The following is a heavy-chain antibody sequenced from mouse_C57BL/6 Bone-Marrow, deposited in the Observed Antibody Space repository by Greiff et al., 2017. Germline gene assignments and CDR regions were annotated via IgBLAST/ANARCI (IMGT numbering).Heavy chain of an antibody. CDR1: GYTFTGYW. J-gene: IGHJ2*01. Sequence: LMKPGASVMLSCKATGYTFTGYWLAWVKQRPGHVLEWIGEILPGSGSTNYNGKFKGKATFTADTSSNTAYMQLSSLTSEDSAIYYCARTLDGYYWGQGTTLTVTS. CDR2: ILPGSGST. V-gene: IGHV1-9*01. CDR3: ARTLDGYY.